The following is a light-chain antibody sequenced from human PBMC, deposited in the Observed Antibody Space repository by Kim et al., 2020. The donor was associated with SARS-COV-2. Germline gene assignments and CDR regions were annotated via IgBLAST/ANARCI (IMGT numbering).Light chain of an antibody. CDR3: QQSHTTPLLT. J-gene: IGKJ4*01. Sequence: DIQMIQSTSSLAASVGDRVTIACRASQSISTYLNWYQQKRGKAPKLLIYAASSLQSGVPSRFSGSGFGTDFTLTISSLQPEDFSTYDCQQSHTTPLLTFGGGTKVDIK. V-gene: IGKV1-39*01. CDR2: AAS. CDR1: QSISTY.